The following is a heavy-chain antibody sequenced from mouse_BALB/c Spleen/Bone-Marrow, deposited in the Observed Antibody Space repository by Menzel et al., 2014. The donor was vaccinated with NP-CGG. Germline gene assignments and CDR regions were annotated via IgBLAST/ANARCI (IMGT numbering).Heavy chain of an antibody. J-gene: IGHJ1*01. V-gene: IGHV4-1*02. CDR1: GFDFSRYW. CDR2: INPDSSTI. Sequence: EVQLQESGGGLVQPGGSLKLSCAASGFDFSRYWMSWVRQAPGKGLEWIGEINPDSSTINYTPSLKDKFIISRDNAKNTLYIKMSKVKSEDTAFYCCGGLNYFGNLFVWGAGTPVTVSS. CDR3: GGLNYFGNLFV. D-gene: IGHD1-1*01.